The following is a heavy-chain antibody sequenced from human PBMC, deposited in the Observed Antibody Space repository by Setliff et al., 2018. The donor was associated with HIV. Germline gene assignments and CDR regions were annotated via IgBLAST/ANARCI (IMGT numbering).Heavy chain of an antibody. Sequence: GGSLRLSCAASGFIFSNARMNWVRQVPGKGLEWVGHIKKKGDGGTTEYATPVKGRFTISRDNSKNTLYLQLNSLRAEDTAVYYCAKDGYYGDFLFYYYYIDVWGKGTTVTVSS. CDR1: GFIFSNAR. CDR3: AKDGYYGDFLFYYYYIDV. V-gene: IGHV3-15*01. D-gene: IGHD4-17*01. J-gene: IGHJ6*03. CDR2: IKKKGDGGTT.